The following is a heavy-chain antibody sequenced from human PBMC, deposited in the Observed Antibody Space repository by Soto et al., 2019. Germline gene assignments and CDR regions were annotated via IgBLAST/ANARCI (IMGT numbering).Heavy chain of an antibody. V-gene: IGHV4-30-4*01. D-gene: IGHD1-26*01. CDR2: IYNRGST. J-gene: IGHJ4*02. CDR1: GGSISSDEYC. Sequence: QVQLQESGPGLVEPSQTVSLTCTVSGGSISSDEYCWSWIRQTPGKGLEGIGHIYNRGSTYSNPSLKSRGTISVDTSKSQFSLKPSAVTAADTAVYDCARGPSGDKVDYWGQGTLVTVSS. CDR3: ARGPSGDKVDY.